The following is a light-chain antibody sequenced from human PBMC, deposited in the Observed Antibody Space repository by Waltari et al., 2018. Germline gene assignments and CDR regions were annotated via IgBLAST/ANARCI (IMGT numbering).Light chain of an antibody. Sequence: QSAMPQPASVSGSPGQAITIPCTGTSRDVGFNNYVSWYQQHPGKAPKLMIYDGRERPAGVSNRFSGSKSGNTASLTISGLQAEDEAYYYCNSYAGSSAWVFGGGTKLTIL. J-gene: IGLJ3*02. CDR3: NSYAGSSAWV. CDR1: SRDVGFNNY. V-gene: IGLV2-14*01. CDR2: DGR.